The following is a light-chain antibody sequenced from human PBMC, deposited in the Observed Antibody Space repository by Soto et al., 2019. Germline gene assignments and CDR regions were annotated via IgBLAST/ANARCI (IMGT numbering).Light chain of an antibody. CDR1: QSISTW. J-gene: IGKJ1*01. CDR2: KAS. V-gene: IGKV1-5*03. Sequence: DVQMTQXPSTLSASVGDRVTITCRASQSISTWLAWYQQKPGKAPKLLIYKASGLESGVPSRFSGSGSGTEFTLTISSLQPDDFATYYCQQYNTYSWTFGQGTKVEIK. CDR3: QQYNTYSWT.